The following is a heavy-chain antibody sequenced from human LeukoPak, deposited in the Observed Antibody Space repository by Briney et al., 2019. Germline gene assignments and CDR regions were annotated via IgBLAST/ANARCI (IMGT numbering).Heavy chain of an antibody. V-gene: IGHV3-21*01. J-gene: IGHJ6*03. CDR2: ISSSSSYI. CDR1: GFTFSSYS. Sequence: GGSLGLSCAASGFTFSSYSMNWVRQAPGKGLEGVSSISSSSSYIYYADSVKGRFTISRDNAKNSLYLQMSSLRAEDTAVYYCARGGGATVTTITYYYYYYMDVWGKGTTVTISS. CDR3: ARGGGATVTTITYYYYYYMDV. D-gene: IGHD4-17*01.